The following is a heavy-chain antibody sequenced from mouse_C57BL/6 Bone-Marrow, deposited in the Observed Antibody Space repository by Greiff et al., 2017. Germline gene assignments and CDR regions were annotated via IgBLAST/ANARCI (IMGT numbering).Heavy chain of an antibody. D-gene: IGHD3-1*01. J-gene: IGHJ3*01. V-gene: IGHV1-9*01. CDR1: GYTFTSYW. CDR2: ILPGSGST. Sequence: VQLQQPGTELVKPGASVKLSCKASGYTFTSYWMHWVKQRPGHGLEWIGEILPGSGSTNYNEKFKGKATFTADTSSNSAYMQLSSLTTEDSAIYYCARSGYLWGFAYWGQGTLVTVSA. CDR3: ARSGYLWGFAY.